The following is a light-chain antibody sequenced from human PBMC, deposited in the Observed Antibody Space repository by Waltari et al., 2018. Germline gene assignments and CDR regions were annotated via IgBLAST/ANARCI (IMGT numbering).Light chain of an antibody. Sequence: QSVLTQPPSASGTPGQRVTIPCSGGSSNIGSNTGNWYQQPPGTAPKLLIYNTHQRPPGVPDQFSGSKSGTSASLAISGLQSDDEADYYCASWDDSLRIVLFGGGTKLTVL. CDR3: ASWDDSLRIVL. CDR2: NTH. V-gene: IGLV1-44*01. CDR1: SSNIGSNT. J-gene: IGLJ2*01.